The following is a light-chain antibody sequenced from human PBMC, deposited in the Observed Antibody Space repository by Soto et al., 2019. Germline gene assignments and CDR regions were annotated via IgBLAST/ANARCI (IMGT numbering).Light chain of an antibody. CDR1: QSINSN. CDR3: QQHGSSPLT. V-gene: IGKV3-20*01. Sequence: EIVLTQSPGTLSLSPGERATLSCTASQSINSNLAWYQQKPGQAPRLLIYAASSRATGIPDRFTGSGSGTGFALTISRLEPEDFAVYFCQQHGSSPLTFGGGTKVDIK. CDR2: AAS. J-gene: IGKJ4*01.